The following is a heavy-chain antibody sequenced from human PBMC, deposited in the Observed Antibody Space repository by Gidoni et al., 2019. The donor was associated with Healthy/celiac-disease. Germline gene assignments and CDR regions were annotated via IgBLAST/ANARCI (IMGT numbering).Heavy chain of an antibody. D-gene: IGHD2-2*01. J-gene: IGHJ6*02. CDR3: ARWGYCSSTSCVGGPYYYGMDV. CDR2: INHSGST. Sequence: QVQLQQWGAGLLKPSETLSLTCAVYGWSFSGYYWSWIRQPPGKGLEWIGEINHSGSTNYNPSLKSRVTISVDTSKNQFSLKLSSVTAADTAVYYCARWGYCSSTSCVGGPYYYGMDVWGQGTTVTVSS. CDR1: GWSFSGYY. V-gene: IGHV4-34*01.